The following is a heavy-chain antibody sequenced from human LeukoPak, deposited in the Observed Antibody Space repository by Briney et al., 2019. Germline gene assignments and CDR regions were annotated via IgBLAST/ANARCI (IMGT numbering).Heavy chain of an antibody. CDR1: GGSFSGYY. Sequence: PSETLSLTCAVYGGSFSGYYWSWIRQPPGKGLEWIGYIYNSGSTNYNPSLKSRVTISVNTSKNQFSLKLSSVTAADTAVYYCARVYYSSSYDYWYFDLWGRGTLVTVSS. J-gene: IGHJ2*01. CDR2: IYNSGST. V-gene: IGHV4-59*01. CDR3: ARVYYSSSYDYWYFDL. D-gene: IGHD6-13*01.